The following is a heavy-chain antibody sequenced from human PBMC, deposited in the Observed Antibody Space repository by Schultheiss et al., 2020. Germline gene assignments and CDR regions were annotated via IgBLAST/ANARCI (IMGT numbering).Heavy chain of an antibody. CDR2: IYTSGST. D-gene: IGHD1-1*01. CDR3: ARDPSGYYGMDV. V-gene: IGHV4-61*02. Sequence: SQTLSLTCTVSGGSISSGGYYWSWIRQPAGKGLEWIGRIYTSGSTNYNPSLKSRVTISVDTSKNQFSLKLSSVTAADTAVYYCARDPSGYYGMDVWGQGTTVTVSS. J-gene: IGHJ6*02. CDR1: GGSISSGGYY.